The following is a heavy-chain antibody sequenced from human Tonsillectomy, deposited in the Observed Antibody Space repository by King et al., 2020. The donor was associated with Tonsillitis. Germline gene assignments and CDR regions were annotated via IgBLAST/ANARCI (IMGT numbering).Heavy chain of an antibody. J-gene: IGHJ4*02. CDR1: GYNLLSYG. V-gene: IGHV1-18*04. CDR3: ARDQGQQLVEGDFDF. CDR2: ISAYNGHT. D-gene: IGHD6-13*01. Sequence: QLVQSGGEVKKPGASVKVSCKTSGYNLLSYGISWVRQAPGQGLEWMGWISAYNGHTKYAQKFQGRVTMTTDTSTNTAYMELRSLRSDDTAVYFCARDQGQQLVEGDFDFWGQGTLVTVSS.